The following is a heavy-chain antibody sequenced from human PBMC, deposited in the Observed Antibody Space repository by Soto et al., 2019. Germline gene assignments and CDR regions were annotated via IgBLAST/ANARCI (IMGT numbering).Heavy chain of an antibody. CDR1: GSSVSSGTYF. D-gene: IGHD5-18*01. V-gene: IGHV4-61*01. J-gene: IGHJ5*02. CDR3: ARQTYNYGYEVIHWLDP. Sequence: SETLSLTCAVSGSSVSSGTYFWSWIRQPPGKGLEWIGYIHYSGSTKYNPSLKSRVTISVDTSKNQFSLKLSSVTAADTAVYYCARQTYNYGYEVIHWLDPWGQGTLVTVSS. CDR2: IHYSGST.